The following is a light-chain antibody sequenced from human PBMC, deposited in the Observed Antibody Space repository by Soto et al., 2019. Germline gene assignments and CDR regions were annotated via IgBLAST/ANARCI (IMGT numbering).Light chain of an antibody. Sequence: EVVLTQSPGTLSLSPGEGATLSCRASQSVRGSSFAWYQQKPGQAPRLLIYSVSSSATGIPDRFSGSGSGTDFTLTISRLEPADFAVYYCQQYGALPVTFGPGTTVDIK. CDR1: QSVRGSS. V-gene: IGKV3-20*01. J-gene: IGKJ3*01. CDR2: SVS. CDR3: QQYGALPVT.